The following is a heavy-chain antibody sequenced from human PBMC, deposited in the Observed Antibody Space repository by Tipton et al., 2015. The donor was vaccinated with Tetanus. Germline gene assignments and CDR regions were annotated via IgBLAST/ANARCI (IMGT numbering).Heavy chain of an antibody. CDR1: GGSISSYY. J-gene: IGHJ4*02. V-gene: IGHV4-59*01. D-gene: IGHD5-24*01. CDR3: ARDRGDGYLYFDY. Sequence: TLSLTCTVSGGSISSYYWSWIRQPPGKGLEWIGYIYYSGSTNYNPSLKSRVTISVDTSKNQFSLKLSSVTAADTAVYYCARDRGDGYLYFDYWGQGTLVTVSS. CDR2: IYYSGST.